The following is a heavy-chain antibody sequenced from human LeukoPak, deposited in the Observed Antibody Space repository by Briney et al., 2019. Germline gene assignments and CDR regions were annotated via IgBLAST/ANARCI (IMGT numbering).Heavy chain of an antibody. CDR1: GFTFSSYA. Sequence: GGSLRLSCAASGFTFSSYAMSWVRQAPGKGLEWVSSIRTNGGSTYYAGSVKGRFTISRDNSKNRLYLQMNSLRAEDTAVYYCAKDIVVSGYYGMDVWGQGTTVTVSS. CDR2: IRTNGGST. CDR3: AKDIVVSGYYGMDV. D-gene: IGHD2-21*01. V-gene: IGHV3-23*01. J-gene: IGHJ6*02.